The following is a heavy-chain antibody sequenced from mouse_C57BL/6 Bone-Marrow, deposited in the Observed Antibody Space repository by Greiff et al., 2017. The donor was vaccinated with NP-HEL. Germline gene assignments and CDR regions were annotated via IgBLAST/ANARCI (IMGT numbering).Heavy chain of an antibody. J-gene: IGHJ2*01. CDR2: IYPGGGST. CDR1: GYTFTNYW. D-gene: IGHD4-1*01. V-gene: IGHV1-63*01. CDR3: ARELTGTWGDYFDY. Sequence: VQLVESGAELVRPGTSVKMSCKASGYTFTNYWIGWAKQRPGHGLEWIGDIYPGGGSTNYNEKFKGKATLTADKSSSTAYMQFSSLTSEDSAIYYCARELTGTWGDYFDYWGQGTTLTVSS.